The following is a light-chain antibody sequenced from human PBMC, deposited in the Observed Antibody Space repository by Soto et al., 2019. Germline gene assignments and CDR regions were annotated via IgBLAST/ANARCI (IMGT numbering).Light chain of an antibody. J-gene: IGKJ1*01. V-gene: IGKV1-5*01. Sequence: DIQMTQSSSTLSASVGDRVTIACRASRSISPWLAWYQQKPGKPPKLLIYGASSLAAGVPSRFSGSGSGTDFTLTISSLQPDDFASYYCQQYSSSTTFGQGTKVDIK. CDR3: QQYSSSTT. CDR2: GAS. CDR1: RSISPW.